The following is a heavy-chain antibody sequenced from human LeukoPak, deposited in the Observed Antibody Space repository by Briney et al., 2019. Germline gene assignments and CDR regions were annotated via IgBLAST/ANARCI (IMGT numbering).Heavy chain of an antibody. CDR3: ARPLRKTGSNDAFDI. D-gene: IGHD3-10*01. J-gene: IGHJ3*02. V-gene: IGHV3-21*01. Sequence: GGSLRLSCAASGFTFSSYSMNWVRQAPGKGLEWVSSISSSSSYIYYADSVKGRFTISRDNAKNSLYLQMNSLRAEDTAVYYCARPLRKTGSNDAFDIWGQGTMVTVSS. CDR1: GFTFSSYS. CDR2: ISSSSSYI.